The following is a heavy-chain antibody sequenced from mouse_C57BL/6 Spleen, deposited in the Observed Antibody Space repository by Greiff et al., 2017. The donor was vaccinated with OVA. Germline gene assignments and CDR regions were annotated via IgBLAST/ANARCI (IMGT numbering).Heavy chain of an antibody. D-gene: IGHD2-2*01. CDR2: ISSGGDYI. CDR3: TRGGYLFDY. V-gene: IGHV5-9-1*02. Sequence: EVKVVESGEGLVKPGGSLKLSCAASGFTFSSYAMSWVRQTPEKRLEWVAYISSGGDYIYYADTVKGRFTISRDNARNTLYLQMSSLKSEDTAMYYCTRGGYLFDYWGQGTTLTVSS. J-gene: IGHJ2*01. CDR1: GFTFSSYA.